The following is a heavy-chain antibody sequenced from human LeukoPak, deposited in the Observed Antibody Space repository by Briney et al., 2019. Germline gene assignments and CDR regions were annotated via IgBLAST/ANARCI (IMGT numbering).Heavy chain of an antibody. CDR1: GGSISSSSYY. CDR2: IYYSGST. Sequence: SSETLSPTCTVSGGSISSSSYYWGWIRQPPGKGLEWIGSIYYSGSTYYNPSLKSRVTISVGTSKNQFSLKLSSVTAADTAVYYCASGLRVFDYWGQGTLVTVSS. V-gene: IGHV4-39*01. CDR3: ASGLRVFDY. D-gene: IGHD6-19*01. J-gene: IGHJ4*02.